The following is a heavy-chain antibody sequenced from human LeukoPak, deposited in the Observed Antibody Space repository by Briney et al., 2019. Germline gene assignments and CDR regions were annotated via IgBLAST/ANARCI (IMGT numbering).Heavy chain of an antibody. Sequence: GAPLRLSCAASGFTFSSYAMSWVRQVPGKRLEWVSAISSGAGTTRYADSVKGRFTISRVNSKSTIYLQMNRLRVEDTAVYYCAKDLEQSYSGWSASYDGWGQGTLVTVSS. V-gene: IGHV3-23*01. CDR2: ISSGAGTT. CDR3: AKDLEQSYSGWSASYDG. J-gene: IGHJ4*02. D-gene: IGHD6-19*01. CDR1: GFTFSSYA.